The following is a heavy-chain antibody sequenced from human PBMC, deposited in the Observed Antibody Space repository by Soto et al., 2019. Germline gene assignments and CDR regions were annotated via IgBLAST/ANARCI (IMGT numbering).Heavy chain of an antibody. V-gene: IGHV3-21*01. CDR3: AREAPLNWFDP. CDR2: ISSSSSYI. CDR1: GFTFSSYS. Sequence: GGSLRLSCAASGFTFSSYSMNWVRQAPGKGLEWVSSISSSSSYIYYADSVKGRFTISRDNAKNSLYLQMNSLIAEDTAVYYCAREAPLNWFDPWGQGTLVTVSS. J-gene: IGHJ5*02.